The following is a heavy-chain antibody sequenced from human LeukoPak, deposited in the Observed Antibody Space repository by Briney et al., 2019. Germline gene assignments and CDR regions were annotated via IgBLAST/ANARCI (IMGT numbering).Heavy chain of an antibody. V-gene: IGHV4-39*01. Sequence: SETLSLTCTVSGGSISSSDFYWGWIRQPPGKGLEWIASIYYSGSTYYKPSLKSRVTISVDTSKNQFSLKLKSVTAADTAVYYCARMTYSSGSGSALGFDPWGQGTLVTVSS. CDR3: ARMTYSSGSGSALGFDP. D-gene: IGHD3-10*01. CDR2: IYYSGST. CDR1: GGSISSSDFY. J-gene: IGHJ5*02.